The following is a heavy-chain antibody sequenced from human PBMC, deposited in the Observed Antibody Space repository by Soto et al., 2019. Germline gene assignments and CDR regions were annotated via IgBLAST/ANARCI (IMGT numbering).Heavy chain of an antibody. CDR3: ARHDVTVTFNYFDP. V-gene: IGHV4-39*01. CDR2: IDYSGST. J-gene: IGHJ5*02. Sequence: SETLSLTCTVSGASIGSGGYYWGWIRQPPGKGLEWIGSIDYSGSTNYNPSLKSRVTISVDTSNNQFSLELSSVTAADTALYFCARHDVTVTFNYFDPWGQGTLVTV. D-gene: IGHD4-17*01. CDR1: GASIGSGGYY.